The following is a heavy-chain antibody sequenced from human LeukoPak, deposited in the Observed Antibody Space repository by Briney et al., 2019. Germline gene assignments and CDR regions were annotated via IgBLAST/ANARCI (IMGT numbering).Heavy chain of an antibody. CDR3: AKGPLRGTAAAIDY. CDR1: GFTFSSYV. Sequence: PGGSLRLSCTASGFTFSSYVIHWVRQAPGKGLEWVAVISYDGRNIHYPDSVKGRFTISRDISTDTLWLQMDSLRTEDTAVYYCAKGPLRGTAAAIDYWGQGTLVTVSS. D-gene: IGHD2-2*01. J-gene: IGHJ4*02. CDR2: ISYDGRNI. V-gene: IGHV3-30*18.